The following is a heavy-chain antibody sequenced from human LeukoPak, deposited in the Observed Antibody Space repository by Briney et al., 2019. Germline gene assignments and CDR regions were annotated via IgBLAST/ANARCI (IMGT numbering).Heavy chain of an antibody. CDR3: ARSSPREGRFDY. CDR2: INHSGSI. J-gene: IGHJ4*02. V-gene: IGHV4-34*01. CDR1: GGSFSGYY. Sequence: SETLSLTCAVYGGSFSGYYWSWIRQPPGKGLEWIGEINHSGSINYNPSLKSRVTISVDTSKNQFSLKLSSVTAADTAVYYCARSSPREGRFDYWGQGTLVTVSS.